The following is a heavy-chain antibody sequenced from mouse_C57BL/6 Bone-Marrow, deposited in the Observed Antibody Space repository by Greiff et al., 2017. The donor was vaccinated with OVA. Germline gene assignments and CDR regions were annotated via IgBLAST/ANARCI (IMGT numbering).Heavy chain of an antibody. CDR2: INPNNGGT. CDR3: ARRSPWKGYYGYWYFDV. CDR1: GYTFTDYY. V-gene: IGHV1-26*01. Sequence: EVQLQQSGPELVKPGASVKISCKASGYTFTDYYMNWVKQSHGKSLEWIGDINPNNGGTSYNQKFKGKATLTVDKSSSTAYMELRSLTSEDSAVYYCARRSPWKGYYGYWYFDVWGTGTTVTVSS. J-gene: IGHJ1*03. D-gene: IGHD1-1*01.